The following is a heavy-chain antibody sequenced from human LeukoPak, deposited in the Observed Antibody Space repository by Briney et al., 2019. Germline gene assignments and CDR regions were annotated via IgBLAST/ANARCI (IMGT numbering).Heavy chain of an antibody. D-gene: IGHD3-10*01. V-gene: IGHV3-74*01. CDR1: GFTFSSYW. Sequence: GGSLRLSCAASGFTFSSYWMHWVRPAPGKGLVWVSRINSDGSDTTYADFVKGRFTISRDNAKNTLYLQMNSLRAEDTAVYYCARVPYGSGTFDYWGQGTLVTVSS. J-gene: IGHJ4*02. CDR3: ARVPYGSGTFDY. CDR2: INSDGSDT.